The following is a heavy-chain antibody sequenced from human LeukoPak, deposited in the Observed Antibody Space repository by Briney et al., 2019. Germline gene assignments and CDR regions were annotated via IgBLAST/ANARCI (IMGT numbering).Heavy chain of an antibody. J-gene: IGHJ1*01. V-gene: IGHV1-2*02. CDR1: GYTFTGYY. Sequence: EASVKVSCKASGYTFTGYYMHWVRQAPGQGLEWMGWINPNSGGTNYAQKFQGRVTMTRDTSISTAYMELSRLRSDDTAVYYCARAFGDYYDSSAHMYCLQHWGQGTLVTVSS. CDR3: ARAFGDYYDSSAHMYCLQH. CDR2: INPNSGGT. D-gene: IGHD3-22*01.